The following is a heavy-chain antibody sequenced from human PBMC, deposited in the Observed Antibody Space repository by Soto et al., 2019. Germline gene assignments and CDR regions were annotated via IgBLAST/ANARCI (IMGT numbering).Heavy chain of an antibody. CDR2: ISAYNGNT. V-gene: IGHV1-18*01. CDR3: ARVEAVAVIAEYFQH. D-gene: IGHD6-19*01. CDR1: GYTFTSYG. Sequence: QVQLVQSGAEVKKPGASVKVSCKASGYTFTSYGISWVRQAPGQGLEWMGWISAYNGNTNYAQKLQGRVTMTTDTSTSTAYMELRSLRSDNTAVYYCARVEAVAVIAEYFQHWGQGTLVTVSS. J-gene: IGHJ1*01.